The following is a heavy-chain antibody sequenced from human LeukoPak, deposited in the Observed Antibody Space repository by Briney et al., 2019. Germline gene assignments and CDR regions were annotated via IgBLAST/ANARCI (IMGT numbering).Heavy chain of an antibody. J-gene: IGHJ4*02. D-gene: IGHD5-12*01. Sequence: GGSLRLSCAASGFTFDDYAMHWVRQAPGKGLEWVSGISWNSGSIGYADSVKGRFTISRDNAKNSLYLQMNSLRAEDTALYYCAKDTGYSGYDPLSLDYWGQGTLVTVSS. CDR2: ISWNSGSI. CDR3: AKDTGYSGYDPLSLDY. CDR1: GFTFDDYA. V-gene: IGHV3-9*01.